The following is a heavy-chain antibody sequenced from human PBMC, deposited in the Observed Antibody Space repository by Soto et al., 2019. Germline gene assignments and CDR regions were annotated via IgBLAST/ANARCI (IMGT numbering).Heavy chain of an antibody. V-gene: IGHV4-30-2*01. CDR3: ARVPGP. Sequence: SETLSLPCAGSGGSLSSGGYSWSWIRQPPGKGLEWIGYIYHSGSTYYNPSLKSRVTISVDRSKNQFSLKLSSVTAADTAVYYCARVPGPWGQGPLVTVSS. D-gene: IGHD3-10*01. CDR2: IYHSGST. CDR1: GGSLSSGGYS. J-gene: IGHJ5*02.